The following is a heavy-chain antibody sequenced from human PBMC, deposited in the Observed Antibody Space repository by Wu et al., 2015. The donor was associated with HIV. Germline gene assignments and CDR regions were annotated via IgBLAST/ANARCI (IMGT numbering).Heavy chain of an antibody. CDR1: GGTFSIFT. CDR3: ARDGSGYNSGWSHDALDI. D-gene: IGHD5-12*01. Sequence: QVQLVQSGAEVKKPGSSVKVSCKASGGTFSIFTFNWVRQAPGQGLEWMGKISPLMETTNYAQKFQGRVTISADESSSTAYMELRRLTADDTAVYYCARDGSGYNSGWSHDALDIWGPGTRVTVSS. J-gene: IGHJ3*02. CDR2: ISPLMETT. V-gene: IGHV1-69*11.